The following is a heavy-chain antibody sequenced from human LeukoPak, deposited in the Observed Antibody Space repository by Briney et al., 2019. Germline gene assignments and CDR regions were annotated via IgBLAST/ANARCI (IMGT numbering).Heavy chain of an antibody. Sequence: PGGSLRLSCATSGLIVSNNYMSWVRQAPGGGLEWVSSIFTDGSGGVIKYADSVKGRFTISRDNSKNTLYLQMNSLRAEDTAVYYCAKDDPMVRGVMAPFDYWGQGTLVTVSS. CDR3: AKDDPMVRGVMAPFDY. CDR2: IFTDGSGGVI. CDR1: GLIVSNNY. V-gene: IGHV3-53*01. D-gene: IGHD3-10*01. J-gene: IGHJ4*02.